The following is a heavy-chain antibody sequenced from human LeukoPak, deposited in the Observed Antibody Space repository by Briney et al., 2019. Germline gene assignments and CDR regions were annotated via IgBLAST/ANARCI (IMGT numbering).Heavy chain of an antibody. D-gene: IGHD4-23*01. CDR1: GGSFRSYY. V-gene: IGHV4-59*01. CDR3: ARGRNDNGGMFFDS. J-gene: IGHJ4*02. Sequence: SETLSLTCTVSGGSFRSYYWSWVRHAPGKGLEWIGFISYSAYTSYTPSLKIRVAISVDTSKSQLSLRLTSMTAADTAIYYCARGRNDNGGMFFDSWSQGTLVTVST. CDR2: ISYSAYT.